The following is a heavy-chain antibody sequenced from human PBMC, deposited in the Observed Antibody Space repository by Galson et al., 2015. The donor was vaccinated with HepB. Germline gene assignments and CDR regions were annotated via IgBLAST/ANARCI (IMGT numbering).Heavy chain of an antibody. CDR2: IWYDGSKE. CDR1: GFTFSKYG. D-gene: IGHD2-21*02. Sequence: SLRLSCAASGFTFSKYGMHWVRQAPGKGLEWVAVIWYDGSKEYHADSVKGRFTISRDNSKNTLYLQMNSLRAEDTAVYYCARVWGDNDYGMDVWGQGTTVTVSS. CDR3: ARVWGDNDYGMDV. J-gene: IGHJ6*02. V-gene: IGHV3-33*01.